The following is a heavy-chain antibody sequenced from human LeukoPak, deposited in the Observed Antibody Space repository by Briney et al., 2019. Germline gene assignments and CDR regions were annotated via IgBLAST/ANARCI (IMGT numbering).Heavy chain of an antibody. CDR1: GFTVSTNY. Sequence: GGSLRLSCAASGFTVSTNYMTWVRQAPGKGLEWVSIIYSGGSTYYADSVKGRFTISRDNSKNTLYLQMNSLRAEDTAVYYCASQIVGATPYWGQGTLVTVSS. CDR3: ASQIVGATPY. CDR2: IYSGGST. V-gene: IGHV3-66*04. J-gene: IGHJ4*02. D-gene: IGHD1-26*01.